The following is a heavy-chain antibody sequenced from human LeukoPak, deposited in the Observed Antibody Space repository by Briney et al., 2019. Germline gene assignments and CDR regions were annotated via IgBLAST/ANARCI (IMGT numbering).Heavy chain of an antibody. CDR2: IIPILGIA. V-gene: IGHV1-69*04. Sequence: ASVKVSCKASGGTFSSYAISWVRQAPGQGLEWMGRIIPILGIANYAQKFQGRVTITADKSTSTAYVELSSLRSEDTAVYYCARESGSYFTSAFDIWGQGTMVTVSS. J-gene: IGHJ3*02. CDR3: ARESGSYFTSAFDI. CDR1: GGTFSSYA. D-gene: IGHD1-26*01.